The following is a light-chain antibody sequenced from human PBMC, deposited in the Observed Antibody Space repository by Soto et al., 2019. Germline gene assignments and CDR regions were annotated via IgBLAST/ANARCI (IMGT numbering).Light chain of an antibody. Sequence: DMPMTQSPSSLSASVGDRVTITCQASHDISYYLNWYQQKPGKAPKLLIYDASNLEPGVSSRFSGGGSGTHFALTISILQPEDIATYYCQHYNGLPRFGPGTKVDIK. CDR2: DAS. CDR1: HDISYY. CDR3: QHYNGLPR. J-gene: IGKJ3*01. V-gene: IGKV1-33*01.